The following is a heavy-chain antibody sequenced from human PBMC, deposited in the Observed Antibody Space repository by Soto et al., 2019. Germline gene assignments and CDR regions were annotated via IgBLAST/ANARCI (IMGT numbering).Heavy chain of an antibody. D-gene: IGHD3-16*02. J-gene: IGHJ3*02. CDR2: ISGSGGST. CDR3: AKDRSDAFDI. CDR1: DFTFTTAW. V-gene: IGHV3-23*01. Sequence: PGGSLRLSCAGSDFTFTTAWINWVRQGPGKGLEWVSAISGSGGSTYYADSVKGRFTISRDNPKNTLYLQMNSLRAEDTAVYYCAKDRSDAFDIWGQGTMVTVSS.